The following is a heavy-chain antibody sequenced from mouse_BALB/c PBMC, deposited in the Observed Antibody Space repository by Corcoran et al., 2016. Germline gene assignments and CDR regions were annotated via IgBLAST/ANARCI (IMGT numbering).Heavy chain of an antibody. CDR2: INTYTGEP. D-gene: IGHD3-3*01. CDR3: ARRAQGHAMDY. V-gene: IGHV9-3-1*01. J-gene: IGHJ4*01. Sequence: QIQLVQSGPELKKPGETVKISCKASGYTFTNYGMNWVKQAPGKGLKWMGWINTYTGEPTYADDFKGRFAYSLETSASTAYLQINNLKNEDTATYFCARRAQGHAMDYWGQGTSVTVSS. CDR1: GYTFTNYG.